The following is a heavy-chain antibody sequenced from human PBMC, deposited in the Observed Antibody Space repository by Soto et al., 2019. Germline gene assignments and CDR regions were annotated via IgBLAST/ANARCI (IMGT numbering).Heavy chain of an antibody. CDR1: GFSLTTSGEA. J-gene: IGHJ6*03. V-gene: IGHV2-5*02. CDR3: AHIPGSGQLLYSYYYYMDV. CDR2: IYWDDDK. Sequence: QITLKESGPTLVKPTQTLTLTCTFSGFSLTTSGEAVGWIRHPPGKALEWLALIYWDDDKHSSPSLKSRLTITKNTSKNQVVLKMTNMDPVDTATYYCAHIPGSGQLLYSYYYYMDVWGKGTTVTVSS. D-gene: IGHD3-10*01.